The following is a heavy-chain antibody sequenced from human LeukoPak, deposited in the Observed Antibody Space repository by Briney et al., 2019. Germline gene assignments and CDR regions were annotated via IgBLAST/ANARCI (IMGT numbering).Heavy chain of an antibody. Sequence: SETLSLTCAVYGGSFSGYYWSWIRQPPGRGLEWIGYIYYSENTNYNPSLKSRVTISVDTSKNQFSLKLSSVTAADTAVYYCARGRYCSGGSCQFDYWGQGTLVTVSS. CDR2: IYYSENT. CDR3: ARGRYCSGGSCQFDY. CDR1: GGSFSGYY. D-gene: IGHD2-15*01. J-gene: IGHJ4*02. V-gene: IGHV4-59*01.